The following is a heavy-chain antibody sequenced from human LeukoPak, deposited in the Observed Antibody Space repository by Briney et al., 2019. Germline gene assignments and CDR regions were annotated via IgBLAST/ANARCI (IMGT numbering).Heavy chain of an antibody. J-gene: IGHJ4*02. CDR3: ARDRYGDGFAHFDY. CDR1: GYTFTSYA. CDR2: ITPSGGT. V-gene: IGHV1-2*02. Sequence: SVKVSCKASGYTFTSYAMHWVRQAPGQGLEWVGWITPSGGTNYPQKFQGRVAITRDTSITTAYMDLSRLTSDDTAVYYCARDRYGDGFAHFDYWGQGALVTVSS. D-gene: IGHD5-24*01.